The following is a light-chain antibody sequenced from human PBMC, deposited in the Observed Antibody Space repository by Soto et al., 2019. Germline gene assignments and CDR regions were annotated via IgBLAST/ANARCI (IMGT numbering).Light chain of an antibody. V-gene: IGKV3-15*01. CDR2: GAS. CDR3: QEYSKWPSRK. CDR1: QSVRIN. Sequence: EIVMTQSPATLAVSPGEIATLSCSASQSVRINVAWYQQKNGQAPRLLVYGASTRASGIPDRFSGSGSGTEFTLTISSLQSEDFAVYYCQEYSKWPSRKFGPGTKVDIK. J-gene: IGKJ1*01.